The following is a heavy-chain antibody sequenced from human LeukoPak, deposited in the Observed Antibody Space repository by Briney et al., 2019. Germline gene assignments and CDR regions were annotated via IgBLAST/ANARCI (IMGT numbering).Heavy chain of an antibody. CDR3: AKDRCSNGIGCYYYYMDV. V-gene: IGHV3-30*02. CDR2: IQYDGSNE. J-gene: IGHJ6*03. Sequence: GGSLRLSCAASGFTFSSYNMNWVRQAPGKGLEWVAYIQYDGSNEQYADSVKGRFSISRDSSKNILYLQTNSPRAEDTAVYYCAKDRCSNGIGCYYYYMDVWGKGTTVTISS. D-gene: IGHD2-8*01. CDR1: GFTFSSYN.